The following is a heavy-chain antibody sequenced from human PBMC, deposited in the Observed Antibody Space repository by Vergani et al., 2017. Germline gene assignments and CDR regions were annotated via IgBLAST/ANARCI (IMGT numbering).Heavy chain of an antibody. Sequence: EVQLLESGGGLVQPGGSLRLSCAASGFTFSSYAMSWVRQAPGKGLEWVSYISSSGSTIYYADSVKGRFTISRDNAKNSLYLQMNSLRAEDTAVYYCARGPSAAGIDYWGQGTLVTVSS. J-gene: IGHJ4*02. V-gene: IGHV3-48*04. CDR2: ISSSGSTI. D-gene: IGHD6-13*01. CDR3: ARGPSAAGIDY. CDR1: GFTFSSYA.